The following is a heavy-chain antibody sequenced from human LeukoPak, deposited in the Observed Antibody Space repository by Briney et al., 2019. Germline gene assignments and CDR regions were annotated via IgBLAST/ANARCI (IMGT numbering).Heavy chain of an antibody. V-gene: IGHV4-34*01. D-gene: IGHD4-17*01. CDR2: ITHSGRT. J-gene: IGHJ5*02. CDR3: GRAYGAMDWFDP. CDR1: CGSFHALF. Sequence: PSETLSLTCAVDCGSFHALFGSWLRHPPGKGLEWIGHITHSGRTSYTPSLRSGVSLPVAPPRTQFPLNLGFVPGAERAVYYCGRAYGAMDWFDPWGQGTLVTVS.